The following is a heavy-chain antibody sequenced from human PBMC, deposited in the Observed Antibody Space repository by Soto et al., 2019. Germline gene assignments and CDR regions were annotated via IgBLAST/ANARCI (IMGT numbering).Heavy chain of an antibody. CDR2: IYYSGST. CDR3: ARHPDDYGDYVVDY. V-gene: IGHV4-59*08. D-gene: IGHD4-17*01. J-gene: IGHJ4*02. Sequence: SDTLSLTWTVSGGSISRYYWSWIRQPPGKGLEWIGYIYYSGSTNYNPSLKSRVTISVDTSKNQFSLKLSSVTAADTAVYYCARHPDDYGDYVVDYWGQGTLVTVSS. CDR1: GGSISRYY.